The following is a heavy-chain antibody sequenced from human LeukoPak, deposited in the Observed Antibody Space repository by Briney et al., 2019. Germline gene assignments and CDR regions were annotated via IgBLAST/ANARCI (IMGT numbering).Heavy chain of an antibody. J-gene: IGHJ4*02. Sequence: PGRSLRLSCAASGFTFDDYAMHWVRQAPGKGLEWVSGISWNSGSIGYADSVKGRFTISRDNAKNSLYLQMNSLRAEDTALYYCAKGSVDFWSGYFDYWGQGTLVTVSS. V-gene: IGHV3-9*01. D-gene: IGHD3-3*01. CDR3: AKGSVDFWSGYFDY. CDR2: ISWNSGSI. CDR1: GFTFDDYA.